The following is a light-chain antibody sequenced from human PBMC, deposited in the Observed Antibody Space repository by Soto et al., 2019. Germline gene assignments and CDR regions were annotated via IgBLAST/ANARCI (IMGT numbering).Light chain of an antibody. V-gene: IGLV1-40*01. CDR1: SSNIGAGYD. Sequence: QSVLTQPPSVSGAPGQRVTISCTGSSSNIGAGYDVHWYQQLPGTAPKLLIYRDSQRPSGVPDRFSGSKSGTSASLAISGLRSEDEADYYCAAWDDSLRGGVFGGGTQLTVL. J-gene: IGLJ3*02. CDR2: RDS. CDR3: AAWDDSLRGGV.